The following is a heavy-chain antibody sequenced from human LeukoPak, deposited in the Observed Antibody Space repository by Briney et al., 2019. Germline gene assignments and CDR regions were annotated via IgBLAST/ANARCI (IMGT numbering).Heavy chain of an antibody. CDR2: ISDSGGST. V-gene: IGHV3-23*01. J-gene: IGHJ4*02. CDR3: AKKPSSGYYYIDY. D-gene: IGHD3-22*01. Sequence: PGGSLRLSCAAPGFTFSSYAMSWVRQAPGKGLEWVSTISDSGGSTYYADSVKVRFTISRDNSKNTLYLQMNSLRAEDTAVYCCAKKPSSGYYYIDYWGQGTLVTVSS. CDR1: GFTFSSYA.